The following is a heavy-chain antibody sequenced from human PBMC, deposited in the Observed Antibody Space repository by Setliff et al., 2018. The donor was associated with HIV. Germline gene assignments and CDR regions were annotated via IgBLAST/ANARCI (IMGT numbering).Heavy chain of an antibody. CDR2: LSGSGGST. D-gene: IGHD3-10*01. CDR3: AKQVSGYFDY. CDR1: ELTFSNYA. J-gene: IGHJ4*02. Sequence: GSLRLSCAASELTFSNYAMTWVRQAPGKGLEWVSSLSGSGGSTYYADSVKGRFTISRDNSKNTLYLRMNSLRAEDTAVYYCAKQVSGYFDYWGQGALVTVSS. V-gene: IGHV3-23*01.